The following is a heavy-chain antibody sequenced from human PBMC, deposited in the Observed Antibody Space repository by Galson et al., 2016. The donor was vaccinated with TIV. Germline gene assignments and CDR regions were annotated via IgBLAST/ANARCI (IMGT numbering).Heavy chain of an antibody. CDR2: INTNTGNP. CDR3: TREFDFWSGEAG. Sequence: SVKVSCKAPGYTLTKYAMNWVRQAPGQRLEWMGWINTNTGNPTYAQGFTGRFVFSLGTSVSTAYLQISSLKAEDTAMYYCTREFDFWSGEAGWGQGTLVTVSS. CDR1: GYTLTKYA. D-gene: IGHD3-3*01. V-gene: IGHV7-4-1*02. J-gene: IGHJ4*02.